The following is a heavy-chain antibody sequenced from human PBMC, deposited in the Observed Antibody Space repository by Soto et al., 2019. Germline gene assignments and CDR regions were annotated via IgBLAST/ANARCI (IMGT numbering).Heavy chain of an antibody. CDR3: ARSYRSSWHIINY. V-gene: IGHV3-33*01. CDR2: IWYDGSIA. Sequence: QVQLVESGGGVVQPGRSLKLSCEASGFTFSSDGMHWVRQAPGKGLEWVALIWYDGSIAYYADSVKGRFTISRDNSRNTVSLQVNSLTGEDTAVYYCARSYRSSWHIINYWGQGTLVTVSS. D-gene: IGHD6-6*01. J-gene: IGHJ4*02. CDR1: GFTFSSDG.